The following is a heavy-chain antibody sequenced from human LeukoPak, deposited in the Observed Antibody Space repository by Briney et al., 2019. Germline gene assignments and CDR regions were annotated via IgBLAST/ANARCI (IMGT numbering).Heavy chain of an antibody. V-gene: IGHV4-34*01. J-gene: IGHJ6*03. D-gene: IGHD2-2*01. CDR2: INHSGST. CDR3: ARAVVPAAYYYYYMDV. CDR1: GGSFSGYY. Sequence: SETLSLTCAVYGGSFSGYYGSWIRQPPGKGLEWIGEINHSGSTNYNPSLKSRVTISVDTSKNQFSLKLSSVTAADTAVYYCARAVVPAAYYYYYMDVWGKGTTVTVSS.